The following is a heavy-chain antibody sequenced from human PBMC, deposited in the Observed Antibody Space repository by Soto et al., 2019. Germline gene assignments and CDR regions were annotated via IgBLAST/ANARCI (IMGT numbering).Heavy chain of an antibody. Sequence: ASVKVSCKASGYTFKSYAMHWVRQAPGQRLEWMGWINTGNGNTKYSQKFQGRITITRDTSASTSYMELSSLRSEDTAVYFCARSVVVRGVFMFDHWGQGTLVTVSS. V-gene: IGHV1-3*04. J-gene: IGHJ4*02. CDR2: INTGNGNT. CDR1: GYTFKSYA. D-gene: IGHD3-10*01. CDR3: ARSVVVRGVFMFDH.